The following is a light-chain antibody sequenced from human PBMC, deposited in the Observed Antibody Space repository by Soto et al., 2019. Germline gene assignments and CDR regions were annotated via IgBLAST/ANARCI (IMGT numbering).Light chain of an antibody. CDR1: SVGSQI. V-gene: IGLV3-21*04. Sequence: SYELTQPPSVSVAPGKTANITCGGDSVGSQIVHWYQQKPGQAPVLVIYYDSDRPSGIPERFSGSNSGNTATLTISRVEAEDEADYYCQVRDSSSDLYVFGTGTKLTVL. CDR2: YDS. J-gene: IGLJ1*01. CDR3: QVRDSSSDLYV.